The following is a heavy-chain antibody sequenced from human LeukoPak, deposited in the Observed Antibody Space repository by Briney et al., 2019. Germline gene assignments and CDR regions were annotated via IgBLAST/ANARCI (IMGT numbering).Heavy chain of an antibody. CDR2: IYTSGIT. V-gene: IGHV4-61*02. D-gene: IGHD3-3*01. J-gene: IGHJ3*02. CDR3: ARDRPNYDFWSGYPYGDAFDI. CDR1: GGSISSSSYY. Sequence: SETLSLXCTVSGGSISSSSYYWSWSRQPAGKGLEWIGRIYTSGITNYNPSLKSRVTISVDTSKNQFSLKLSSVTAADTAVYYCARDRPNYDFWSGYPYGDAFDIWGQGTMVTVSS.